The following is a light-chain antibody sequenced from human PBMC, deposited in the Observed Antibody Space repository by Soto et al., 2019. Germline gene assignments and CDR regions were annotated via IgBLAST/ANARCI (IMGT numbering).Light chain of an antibody. CDR2: KAS. CDR3: QQYNSYSPT. V-gene: IGKV1-5*03. Sequence: DIQMTQSPSTLSASVGDRVTITCRASQSISVWLAWYQQKAGKAPNLLIYKASRLESGVPSRFSGSGSETESTLTISCLQPGDSATYYCQQYNSYSPTFGQGTKVEVK. CDR1: QSISVW. J-gene: IGKJ1*01.